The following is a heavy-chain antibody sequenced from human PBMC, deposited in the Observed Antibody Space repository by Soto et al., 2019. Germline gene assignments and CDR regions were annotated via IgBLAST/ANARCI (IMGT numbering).Heavy chain of an antibody. V-gene: IGHV1-3*05. CDR3: AMSIVVVTALDY. CDR1: GYTFTSYA. D-gene: IGHD2-21*02. Sequence: QVQLVQSGAEEKKPGASVKVSCKASGYTFTSYAMHWVRQAPGQRLEWMGWINAGNGNTKYSQKFQGRVTITRDTAASTAYMELSSLRSEDTAVYYCAMSIVVVTALDYWGQGTLVTVS. CDR2: INAGNGNT. J-gene: IGHJ4*02.